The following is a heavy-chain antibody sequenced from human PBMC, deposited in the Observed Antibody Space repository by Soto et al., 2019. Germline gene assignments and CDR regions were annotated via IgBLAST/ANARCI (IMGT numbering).Heavy chain of an antibody. CDR3: AKYSGYYYGMDV. V-gene: IGHV4-59*01. Sequence: WTWIRQTPGKGLEWIGYNLYSGSTSYNPSLQSRVTISVDTSKNQFSLKLTSVTAADTALYYCAKYSGYYYGMDVWGQGTTVTVSS. J-gene: IGHJ6*02. D-gene: IGHD2-21*01. CDR2: NLYSGST.